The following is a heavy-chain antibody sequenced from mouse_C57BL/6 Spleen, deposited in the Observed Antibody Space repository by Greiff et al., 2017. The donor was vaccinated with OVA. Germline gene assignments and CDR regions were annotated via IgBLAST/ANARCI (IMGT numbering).Heavy chain of an antibody. J-gene: IGHJ4*01. CDR2: INPNNGGT. CDR3: VSYYFYAMDY. D-gene: IGHD1-1*01. Sequence: VQLQQSGPELVKPGASVKMSYKASGYTFTDYNMHWVKQSHGKSLEWIGYINPNNGGTSYNQKFKGKATLTVNKSSSTAYMELRSLTSEDSAVYYCVSYYFYAMDYWGQGTSVTVSS. V-gene: IGHV1-22*01. CDR1: GYTFTDYN.